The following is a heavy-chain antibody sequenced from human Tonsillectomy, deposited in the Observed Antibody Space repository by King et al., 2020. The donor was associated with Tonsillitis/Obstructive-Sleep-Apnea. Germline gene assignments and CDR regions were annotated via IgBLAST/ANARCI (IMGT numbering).Heavy chain of an antibody. CDR3: AGGEDIVVVPAAIGYYY. CDR1: GYTFTSYY. CDR2: INPRGGST. J-gene: IGHJ4*02. D-gene: IGHD2-2*02. Sequence: QLVQSGAEVKKPGASVKGSCKASGYTFTSYYMHWVRQAPGQGLEWMGIINPRGGSTSYAQKFQGRVTMTRDTSTSTVYMGLGSLRSEDTAVYYCAGGEDIVVVPAAIGYYYWGQGTLVTVSS. V-gene: IGHV1-46*01.